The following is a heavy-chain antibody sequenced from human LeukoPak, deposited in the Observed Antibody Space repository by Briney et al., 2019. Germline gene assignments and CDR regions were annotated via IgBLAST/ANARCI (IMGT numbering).Heavy chain of an antibody. CDR3: ARHPSGYDYYYYYGMDV. CDR2: IYYSGST. CDR1: GGSISSCY. J-gene: IGHJ6*02. D-gene: IGHD5-12*01. Sequence: SETLSLTCTVSGGSISSCYWSWIRQPPGKGLEWIGYIYYSGSTNYNPSLKSRVTISVDTSKNQFSLKLSSVTAADTAVYYCARHPSGYDYYYYYGMDVWGQGTTVTVSS. V-gene: IGHV4-59*08.